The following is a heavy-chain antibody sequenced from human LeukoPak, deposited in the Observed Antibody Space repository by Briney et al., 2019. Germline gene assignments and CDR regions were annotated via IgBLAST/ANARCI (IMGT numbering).Heavy chain of an antibody. Sequence: SETLSLTCTVSGDSISSNHYFWGWIRQPPGKGLEWIGSIDYSWSAYYNPSLKSRVTISIDASKNQFSLNLSSVTAADTAVYYCARGIDCSGNRCYSGYWFDPWGQGTLVTVSS. D-gene: IGHD2-15*01. CDR2: IDYSWSA. V-gene: IGHV4-39*07. CDR1: GDSISSNHYF. J-gene: IGHJ5*02. CDR3: ARGIDCSGNRCYSGYWFDP.